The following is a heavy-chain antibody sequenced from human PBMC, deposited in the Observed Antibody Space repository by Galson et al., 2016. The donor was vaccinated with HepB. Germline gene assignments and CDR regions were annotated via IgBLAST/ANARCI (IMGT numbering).Heavy chain of an antibody. V-gene: IGHV3-53*05. CDR1: GFTVSNNY. Sequence: SLRLSCAISGFTVSNNYMSWVRQAPGKGLEWVSVMYSGGGTYYADSVRGRFTISRDNSKNTVYLQMNSLRAEDTAVYYCAKDPLLLGVVMSAATSWGQGTLVTVSP. CDR2: MYSGGGT. CDR3: AKDPLLLGVVMSAATS. J-gene: IGHJ4*02. D-gene: IGHD2-15*01.